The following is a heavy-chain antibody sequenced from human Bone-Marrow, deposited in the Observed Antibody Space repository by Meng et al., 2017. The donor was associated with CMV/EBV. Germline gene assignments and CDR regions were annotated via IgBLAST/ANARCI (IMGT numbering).Heavy chain of an antibody. CDR2: IRYDGSNK. D-gene: IGHD6-13*01. CDR1: GFTFSSYG. Sequence: GGSLRLSCAASGFTFSSYGMHWVRQAPGKGLEWVAFIRYDGSNKYYADSVKGRFTISRDNSKNSLYLQMNSLRIEDTALYYCAKDIESTSWYGYYYYGMDVWGQGTTVTVSS. J-gene: IGHJ6*02. CDR3: AKDIESTSWYGYYYYGMDV. V-gene: IGHV3-30*02.